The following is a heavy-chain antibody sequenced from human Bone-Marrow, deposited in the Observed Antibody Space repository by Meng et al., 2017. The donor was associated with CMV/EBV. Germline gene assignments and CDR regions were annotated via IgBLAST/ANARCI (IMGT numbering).Heavy chain of an antibody. J-gene: IGHJ6*02. CDR3: ARDDIPISAAGKAYYYYYGMDV. Sequence: GSLRLSCTVSGGSISSSDYYWGWIRQPPGKGLEWIGTIYYSGSAYYNPSLKSRVTISVDTAKNQFSLKLRSVTAADTAVYYCARDDIPISAAGKAYYYYYGMDVWGQGTTVTVSS. V-gene: IGHV4-39*07. D-gene: IGHD6-13*01. CDR1: GGSISSSDYY. CDR2: IYYSGSA.